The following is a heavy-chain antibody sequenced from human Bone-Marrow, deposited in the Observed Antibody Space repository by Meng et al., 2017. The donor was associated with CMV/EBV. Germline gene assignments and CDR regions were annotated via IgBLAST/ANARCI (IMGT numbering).Heavy chain of an antibody. V-gene: IGHV3-33*06. D-gene: IGHD3-3*01. CDR2: IWYDGSNK. CDR1: GFTFSSYG. CDR3: AKPWSGYLGYFDY. J-gene: IGHJ4*02. Sequence: GGSLRLSCAASGFTFSSYGMHWVRQAPGKGLEWVAVIWYDGSNKYYADSVRGRFTISRDNSKNTLYLQMNSLRAEDTAVYYCAKPWSGYLGYFDYWGQGTLVTVSS.